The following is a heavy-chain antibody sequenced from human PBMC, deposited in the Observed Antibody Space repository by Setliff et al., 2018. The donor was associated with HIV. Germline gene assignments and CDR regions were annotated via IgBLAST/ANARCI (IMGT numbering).Heavy chain of an antibody. CDR3: ARGMTTDVVTTPDY. D-gene: IGHD3-22*01. CDR2: ITKSSAYI. CDR1: GFTFSTSS. Sequence: GGSLRLSCAASGFTFSTSSMNWVRQAPGKGLEWVSSITKSSAYIYYADSVKGRFTISRDNSKNTLYLQMNSLRAEDTAVYYCARGMTTDVVTTPDYWGQGTLVTVSS. J-gene: IGHJ4*02. V-gene: IGHV3-21*01.